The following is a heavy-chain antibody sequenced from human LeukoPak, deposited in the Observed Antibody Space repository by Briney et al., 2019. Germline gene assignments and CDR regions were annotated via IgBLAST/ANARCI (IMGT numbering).Heavy chain of an antibody. Sequence: GGSLRLSCAASGFPFSTFGMHWVRQAPGKGLKWVAAIANDGSVKYYPDTLKGRLTTSRDNSKNTLYLQMNSLRTEDTAVYSCAKDRTVVGATSFDYWGLGTLVTVSS. J-gene: IGHJ4*02. V-gene: IGHV3-30*18. CDR1: GFPFSTFG. CDR3: AKDRTVVGATSFDY. CDR2: IANDGSVK. D-gene: IGHD1-26*01.